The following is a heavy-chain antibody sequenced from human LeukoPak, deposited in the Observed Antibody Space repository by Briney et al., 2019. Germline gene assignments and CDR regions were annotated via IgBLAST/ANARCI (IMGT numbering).Heavy chain of an antibody. CDR2: INSDGSST. J-gene: IGHJ4*02. V-gene: IGHV3-74*01. CDR1: GFTFSSYW. CDR3: ARDWSYSSTYDY. D-gene: IGHD6-13*01. Sequence: GGSLRLSCAASGFTFSSYWMHWVRQAPGKGLVWVSRINSDGSSTSYAGSVKGRFTISRDNAKNTLYLQMNSLRAEDTAVYYCARDWSYSSTYDYWGQGTLVTVSS.